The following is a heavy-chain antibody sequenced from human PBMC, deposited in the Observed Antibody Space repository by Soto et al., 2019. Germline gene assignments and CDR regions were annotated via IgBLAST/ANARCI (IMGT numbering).Heavy chain of an antibody. CDR2: VSIGGST. CDR3: AKRRGAGGHFDY. CDR1: GFTFSSYA. D-gene: IGHD2-15*01. J-gene: IGHJ4*02. V-gene: IGHV3-23*01. Sequence: GGSLRLSCAASGFTFSSYAMVWVRQGPGKGLEWVAVVSIGGSTHYADSVRGRFTISRDNSKNTLSLQMNSLTAEGTAVYFRAKRRGAGGHFDYWGQGALVTVSS.